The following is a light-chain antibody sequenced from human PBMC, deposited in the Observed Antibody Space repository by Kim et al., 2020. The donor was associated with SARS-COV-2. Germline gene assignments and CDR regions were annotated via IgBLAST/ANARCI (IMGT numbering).Light chain of an antibody. Sequence: LTQPASVSGSPGQSITISCTGTSSDVGSYNYVSWYQQHPGKAPRLIIYDVTQRASGISDRFSGSKSANTASLTISGLQTEDEADYYCSSQTTSNTMLFGGGTQLTVL. CDR2: DVT. J-gene: IGLJ2*01. V-gene: IGLV2-14*03. CDR1: SSDVGSYNY. CDR3: SSQTTSNTML.